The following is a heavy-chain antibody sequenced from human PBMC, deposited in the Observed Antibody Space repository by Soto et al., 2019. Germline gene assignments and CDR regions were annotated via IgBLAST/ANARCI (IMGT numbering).Heavy chain of an antibody. CDR2: ISSSSSYI. CDR3: ARGVRGQSGYDYYYYYYMDV. J-gene: IGHJ6*03. Sequence: GGSLRLSCAASGFTFSSYSMNWVRQAPGKGLEWVSSISSSSSYIYYADSVKGRFTISRDNAKNSLYLQMNSLRAEDTAVYYCARGVRGQSGYDYYYYYYMDVWGKGTTVTVSS. D-gene: IGHD5-12*01. V-gene: IGHV3-21*01. CDR1: GFTFSSYS.